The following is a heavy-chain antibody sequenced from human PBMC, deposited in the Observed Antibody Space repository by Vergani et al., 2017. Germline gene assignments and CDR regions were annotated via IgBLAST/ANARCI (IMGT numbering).Heavy chain of an antibody. V-gene: IGHV3-30*18. D-gene: IGHD3-10*01. CDR1: GFSFSSHA. J-gene: IGHJ6*03. CDR2: ISNDGSKK. Sequence: QVQLAESGGGRVQPARSLRLSCASSGFSFSSHAIHWVRQAPGKWLESVAVISNDGSKKYYADSVKGRFTISRDNSKNTLDLQMNSLRTQDTVVYYCAKAGSVTSGSLQYNFYMDVWGKGTTVTVS. CDR3: AKAGSVTSGSLQYNFYMDV.